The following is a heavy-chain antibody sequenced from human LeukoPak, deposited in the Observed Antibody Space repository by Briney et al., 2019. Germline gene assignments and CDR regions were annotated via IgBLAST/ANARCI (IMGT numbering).Heavy chain of an antibody. Sequence: GGSLRLSCAASGFTFSSYVVSWVRQAPGKGLEWVSTISGSGSSTYYADSVKGRFTISRDNAKNSLYLQMNSLRAEDTAVYYCARGKSGGYFDWLVPSENYYYYMDVWGKGTTVTISS. CDR1: GFTFSSYV. CDR3: ARGKSGGYFDWLVPSENYYYYMDV. V-gene: IGHV3-23*01. CDR2: ISGSGSST. D-gene: IGHD3-9*01. J-gene: IGHJ6*03.